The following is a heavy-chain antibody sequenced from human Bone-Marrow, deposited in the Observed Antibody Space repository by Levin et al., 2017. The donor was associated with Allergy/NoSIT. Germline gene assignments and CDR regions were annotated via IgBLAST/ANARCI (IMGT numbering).Heavy chain of an antibody. J-gene: IGHJ6*02. Sequence: GGSLRLSCTASGFTFSTYGMNWVRQAPGKGLEWVASISSSSDYIYYADSVKGRFTISRDNAKNSLSLQMNSLRAEDTAIYFCARDRTYGILTNYGMAVWGQGPTARVSS. CDR1: GFTFSTYG. V-gene: IGHV3-21*01. CDR2: ISSSSDYI. CDR3: ARDRTYGILTNYGMAV. D-gene: IGHD3-9*01.